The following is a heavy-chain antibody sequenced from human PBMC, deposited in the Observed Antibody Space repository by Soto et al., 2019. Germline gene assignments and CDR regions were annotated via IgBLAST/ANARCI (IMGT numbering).Heavy chain of an antibody. Sequence: GASVKVSCKASGGTFSSYAISWVRQAPGQGLEWMGRIIPIFGTANYAQKFQGRVTITADESTSTAYMELSSLRSEDTAVYYCAKWGVAGYYGSGSEGAFDIWGQGTMVTVSS. V-gene: IGHV1-69*13. CDR2: IIPIFGTA. D-gene: IGHD3-10*01. J-gene: IGHJ3*02. CDR3: AKWGVAGYYGSGSEGAFDI. CDR1: GGTFSSYA.